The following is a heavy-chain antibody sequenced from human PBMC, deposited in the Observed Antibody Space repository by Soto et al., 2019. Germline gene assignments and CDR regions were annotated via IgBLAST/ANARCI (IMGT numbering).Heavy chain of an antibody. J-gene: IGHJ5*01. CDR2: IYYSGST. Sequence: SETLSLTCAFSGGSINNGDYYWSWIRQPPGKGLEWIGYIYYSGSTYVNPSLKSRLSMSLDTSKNQFSLKLSSVTAADTAVYYCARAVSMTVVVQTDAPAKYYFDSWSQGTLVPVSS. CDR3: ARAVSMTVVVQTDAPAKYYFDS. V-gene: IGHV4-30-4*01. D-gene: IGHD3-22*01. CDR1: GGSINNGDYY.